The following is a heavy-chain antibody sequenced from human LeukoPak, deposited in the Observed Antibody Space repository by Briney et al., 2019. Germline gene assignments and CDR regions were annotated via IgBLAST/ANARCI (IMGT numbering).Heavy chain of an antibody. CDR2: ISYDGSNK. Sequence: PGRSLRLSCAASGFTFSSYAMHWVRQAPGKGLEWVAVISYDGSNKYYADSVKGRFTISRDNSKNTLYLQMNSLRAEDTAVYYCARDRGDVVVPAANNFDYWGQGTLVTVSS. CDR1: GFTFSSYA. D-gene: IGHD2-2*01. V-gene: IGHV3-30-3*01. CDR3: ARDRGDVVVPAANNFDY. J-gene: IGHJ4*02.